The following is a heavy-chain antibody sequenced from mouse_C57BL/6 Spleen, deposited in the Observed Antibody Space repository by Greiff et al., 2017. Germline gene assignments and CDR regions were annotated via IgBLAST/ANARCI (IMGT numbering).Heavy chain of an antibody. D-gene: IGHD2-2*01. Sequence: QVQLQQSGAELVQPGASVKISCKASGYAFSSYWMNWVKQRPGKGLEWIGQIYPGDGDTNYNGKFKGKATLTADKSSSTAYMQLSSLTSEDSAVYFCARRGVTTGRFAYWGQGTLVTVSA. V-gene: IGHV1-80*01. CDR3: ARRGVTTGRFAY. J-gene: IGHJ3*01. CDR2: IYPGDGDT. CDR1: GYAFSSYW.